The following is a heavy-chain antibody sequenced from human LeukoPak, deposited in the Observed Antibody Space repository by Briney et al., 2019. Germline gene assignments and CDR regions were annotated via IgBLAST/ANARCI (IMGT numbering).Heavy chain of an antibody. J-gene: IGHJ4*02. D-gene: IGHD3-9*01. CDR2: IYPGDSDT. CDR3: ARQNYDILTGSLHDFDY. V-gene: IGHV5-51*01. CDR1: GYNFTSYW. Sequence: GESLKISCKGSGYNFTSYWIGWVRQMPGKGLEWMGIIYPGDSDTRYSPSFQGQVTISADKSISTAYLQWSSLKASDTAMYYCARQNYDILTGSLHDFDYWGQGTLVTVSS.